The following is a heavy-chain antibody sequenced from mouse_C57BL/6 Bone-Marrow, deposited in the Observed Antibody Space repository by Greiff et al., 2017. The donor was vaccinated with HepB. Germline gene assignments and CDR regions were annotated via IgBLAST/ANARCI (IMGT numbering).Heavy chain of an antibody. J-gene: IGHJ4*01. CDR1: GYAFSSYW. CDR2: IYPGDGDT. V-gene: IGHV1-80*01. Sequence: VQLQQSGAELVKPGASVKISCKASGYAFSSYWMNWVKQRPGKGLEWIGQIYPGDGDTNYNGKFKGKATLTADKSSSTAYMQLSSLTSEDSAVYFCARRVTTVASYYAMDYWGQGTSVTVSS. CDR3: ARRVTTVASYYAMDY. D-gene: IGHD1-1*01.